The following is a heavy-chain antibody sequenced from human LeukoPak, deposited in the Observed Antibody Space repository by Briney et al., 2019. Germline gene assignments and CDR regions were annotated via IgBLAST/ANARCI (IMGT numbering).Heavy chain of an antibody. CDR2: INPNSGGT. D-gene: IGHD5-24*01. CDR1: GYSFTSHY. V-gene: IGHV1-2*02. J-gene: IGHJ4*02. Sequence: ASVKVSCKASGYSFTSHYMHWVRQAPGQGLEWMGWINPNSGGTNYAQKFQGRVTMTRDTSISTAYMELSRLRSDDTAVYYCARDVEMATITFYFDYWGQGTLVTVSS. CDR3: ARDVEMATITFYFDY.